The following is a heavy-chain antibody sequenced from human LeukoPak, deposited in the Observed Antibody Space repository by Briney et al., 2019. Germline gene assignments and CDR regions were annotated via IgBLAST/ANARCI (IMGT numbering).Heavy chain of an antibody. V-gene: IGHV1-69*04. CDR1: GGTFSSYA. J-gene: IGHJ5*02. Sequence: SVKVSCKASGGTFSSYAISWVRQAPGQGLEWMGRIIPILGIANYAQKFQGRVTITADKSTSTAYMELSSLRSEDTAVYYCARGGSYYGSGKDWFDPWGRGTLVTVSS. D-gene: IGHD3-10*01. CDR3: ARGGSYYGSGKDWFDP. CDR2: IIPILGIA.